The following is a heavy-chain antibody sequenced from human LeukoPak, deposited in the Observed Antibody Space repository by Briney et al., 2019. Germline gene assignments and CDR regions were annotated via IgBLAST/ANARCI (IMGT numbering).Heavy chain of an antibody. CDR2: ISGSGGST. J-gene: IGHJ4*02. Sequence: GGSLRLSCAASGFTFSSYAMSWVRQAPGKGLEWVSAISGSGGSTYYADSVKGRFTISRDNSKNTLYLQMNSLIAEYTAVYYCAKDLSFGWYYFDYWGQGTLVTVSS. D-gene: IGHD2-15*01. CDR1: GFTFSSYA. CDR3: AKDLSFGWYYFDY. V-gene: IGHV3-23*01.